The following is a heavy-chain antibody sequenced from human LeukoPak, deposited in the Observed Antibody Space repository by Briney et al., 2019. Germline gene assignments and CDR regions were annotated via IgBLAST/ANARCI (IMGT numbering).Heavy chain of an antibody. CDR3: ARTYYGANPPDL. CDR1: GYSFSSYA. V-gene: IGHV7-4-1*02. CDR2: IRTDTGTP. Sequence: ASVKVSCKASGYSFSSYAINWVRQARGQGLEWMGWIRTDTGTPTYVQGFTGRFVFSLDTSVDTAYLQITSLKAEDTAMYYCARTYYGANPPDLWGRGTLVTVSS. D-gene: IGHD4-23*01. J-gene: IGHJ5*02.